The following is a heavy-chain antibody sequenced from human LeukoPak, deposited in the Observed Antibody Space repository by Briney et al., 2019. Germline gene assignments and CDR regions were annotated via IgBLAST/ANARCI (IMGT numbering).Heavy chain of an antibody. CDR2: INPSGGGT. CDR1: GYTFTNYY. V-gene: IGHV1-46*01. CDR3: ARDSSSSSLADP. D-gene: IGHD2-2*01. Sequence: ASVKVSCKASGYTFTNYYIHWVRQAPGQGREWMGIINPSGGGTSYAQKFQGRLTMTRDTPTSTVYRELTRLRSEDTAVYYCARDSSSSSLADPWGQGTLVTVSS. J-gene: IGHJ5*02.